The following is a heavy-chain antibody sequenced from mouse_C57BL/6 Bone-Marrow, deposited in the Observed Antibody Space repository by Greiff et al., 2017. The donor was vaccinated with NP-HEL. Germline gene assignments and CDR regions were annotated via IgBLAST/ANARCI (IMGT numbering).Heavy chain of an antibody. J-gene: IGHJ2*01. CDR2: ISSGSSTI. V-gene: IGHV5-17*01. CDR3: ARPLTLYYFDY. D-gene: IGHD4-1*01. CDR1: GFTFSDYG. Sequence: DVMLVESGGGLVKPGGSLKLSCAASGFTFSDYGMHWVRQAPEKGLEWVAYISSGSSTIYYADTVKGRFTISRDNAKNTLFLQMTSLRSEDTAMYYCARPLTLYYFDYWGQGTTLTVSS.